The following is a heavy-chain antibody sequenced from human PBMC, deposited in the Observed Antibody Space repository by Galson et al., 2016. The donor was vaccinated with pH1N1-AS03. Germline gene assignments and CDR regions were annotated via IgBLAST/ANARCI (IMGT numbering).Heavy chain of an antibody. CDR3: ARGGLGTTVSLCQP. V-gene: IGHV6-1*01. CDR2: TYYRAKWYY. CDR1: GDSVSSDRAA. Sequence: CAISGDSVSSDRAAWNWIRQSPPRGLEWLGRTYYRAKWYYDYAVSVESRMTIRPDTSKNHVSLQLNSVTPEDTAVYYCARGGLGTTVSLCQPWGQGTLVTVSS. D-gene: IGHD1/OR15-1a*01. J-gene: IGHJ1*01.